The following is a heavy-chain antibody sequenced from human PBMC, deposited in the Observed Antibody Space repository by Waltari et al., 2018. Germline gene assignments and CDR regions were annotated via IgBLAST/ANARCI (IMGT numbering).Heavy chain of an antibody. CDR3: ARVDSSSSRWFDP. CDR1: GGSISSSSYY. D-gene: IGHD6-6*01. V-gene: IGHV4-39*07. Sequence: QLQLQESGPGLVKPSETLSPTCTVSGGSISSSSYYWGWIPQPPGKGLEWIGSIYYSGSTYYNPSLKSRVTISVDTSKNQFSLKLSSVTAADTAVYYCARVDSSSSRWFDPWGQGTLVTVSS. J-gene: IGHJ5*02. CDR2: IYYSGST.